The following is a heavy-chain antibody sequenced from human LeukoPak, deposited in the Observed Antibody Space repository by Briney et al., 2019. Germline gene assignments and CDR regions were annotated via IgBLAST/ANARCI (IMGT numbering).Heavy chain of an antibody. J-gene: IGHJ4*02. V-gene: IGHV4-30-2*01. CDR3: ARGSGSSSRNDY. D-gene: IGHD6-13*01. CDR1: GGSISSGGYY. CDR2: IYHSGST. Sequence: SQTLSLTCTVSGGSISSGGYYWSWIRQPPGKGLEWIGYIYHSGSTYYNPSLKSRVTISVDRSKNQFSLKLSSVTAADTAVYYCARGSGSSSRNDYWGQGTLVTVSS.